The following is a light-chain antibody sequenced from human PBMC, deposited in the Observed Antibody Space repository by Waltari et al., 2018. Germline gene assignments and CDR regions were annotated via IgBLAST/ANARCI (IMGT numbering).Light chain of an antibody. Sequence: SYELTQPHSVSVSPGQKASITCSGDELGNKYVCWYQHRAGQSPVLVIFQDDKRPSGVPERFSASNSGYTATLTISGTQTMDEADYYCQAWDSNTAFFGTGTKVTVL. CDR3: QAWDSNTAF. CDR1: ELGNKY. V-gene: IGLV3-1*01. CDR2: QDD. J-gene: IGLJ1*01.